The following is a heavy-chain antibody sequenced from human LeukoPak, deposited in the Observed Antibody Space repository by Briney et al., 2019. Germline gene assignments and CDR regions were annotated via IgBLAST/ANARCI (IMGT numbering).Heavy chain of an antibody. CDR1: GYCFTTYA. D-gene: IGHD2-21*01. CDR2: INPDKGDT. CDR3: ARRLKGSFGHPFDY. Sequence: ASVKVSCKASGYCFTTYATHWVSQPPAQRREWMGWINPDKGDTKYSQNFQGRLTVTRDTSATTTYMELSGLVSEDTAVYFCARRLKGSFGHPFDYWGQGTLVTVSS. V-gene: IGHV1-3*01. J-gene: IGHJ4*02.